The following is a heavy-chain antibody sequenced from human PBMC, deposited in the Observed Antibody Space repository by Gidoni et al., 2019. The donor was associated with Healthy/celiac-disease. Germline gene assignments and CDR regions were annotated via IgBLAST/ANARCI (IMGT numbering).Heavy chain of an antibody. J-gene: IGHJ3*02. CDR3: ATAGQNYDILTGYLDAFDI. Sequence: TNYNPSLKSRVTISVDTSKNQFSLKLSSVTAADTAVYYCATAGQNYDILTGYLDAFDIWGQGTMVTVSS. V-gene: IGHV4-34*01. CDR2: T. D-gene: IGHD3-9*01.